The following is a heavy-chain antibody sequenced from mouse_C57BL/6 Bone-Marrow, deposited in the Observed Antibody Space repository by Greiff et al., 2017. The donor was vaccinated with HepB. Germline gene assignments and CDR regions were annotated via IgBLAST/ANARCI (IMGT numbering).Heavy chain of an antibody. Sequence: FQLQPSGPELVQPFSSVQISCKASGYSFTDSNMNWVQQSNGKSLEWIGVINPNYGTTSYNQKFKGKATLTVDQSSSTAYMQLNSLTSEDSAVYYCARRNPYYGSSYGGYFDVWGTGTTVTVSS. D-gene: IGHD1-1*01. CDR3: ARRNPYYGSSYGGYFDV. CDR2: INPNYGTT. J-gene: IGHJ1*03. CDR1: GYSFTDSN. V-gene: IGHV1-39*01.